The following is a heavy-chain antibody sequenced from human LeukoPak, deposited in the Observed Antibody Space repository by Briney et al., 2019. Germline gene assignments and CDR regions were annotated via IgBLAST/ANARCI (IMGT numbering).Heavy chain of an antibody. CDR2: IYPGDSDDSDA. D-gene: IGHD2-15*01. CDR1: GFTFSNYW. J-gene: IGHJ3*02. CDR3: ARRGGLTDAFDI. Sequence: GESLKISCKGSGFTFSNYWIAWVRQMPGKGLEWMGIIYPGDSDDSDAAYSPSFQGQVTISADKSISTAYLQWSSLKPSDTAMYYCARRGGLTDAFDIWGQGTMVTVSS. V-gene: IGHV5-51*01.